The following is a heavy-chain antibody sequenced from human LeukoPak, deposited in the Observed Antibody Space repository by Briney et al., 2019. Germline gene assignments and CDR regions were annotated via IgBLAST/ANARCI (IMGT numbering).Heavy chain of an antibody. CDR2: ISYDGSNK. V-gene: IGHV3-30-3*01. J-gene: IGHJ5*02. Sequence: GSLRLSCAASGFTFSSYAMHWVRQAPGKGLEWVAVISYDGSNKYYADSVKGRFTNSRDNSKNTLYLQMNSLRAEDTAVYYCARDGDCSGGSCGPWFDPWGQGTLVTVSS. CDR3: ARDGDCSGGSCGPWFDP. D-gene: IGHD2-15*01. CDR1: GFTFSSYA.